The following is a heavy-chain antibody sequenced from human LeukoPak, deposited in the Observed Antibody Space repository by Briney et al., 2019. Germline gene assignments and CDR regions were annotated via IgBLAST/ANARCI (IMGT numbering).Heavy chain of an antibody. CDR1: GGTFSSYA. CDR3: ARSYWEDVVVVPAPFDY. J-gene: IGHJ4*02. V-gene: IGHV1-69*13. D-gene: IGHD2-2*01. Sequence: ASVKVSCKASGGTFSSYAISWVRQAPGQGLEWMGGIIPIFGTANYAQKFQGRVTITADESTSTAYMELSSLRSEDTAVYYCARSYWEDVVVVPAPFDYWGQGTLVTVSS. CDR2: IIPIFGTA.